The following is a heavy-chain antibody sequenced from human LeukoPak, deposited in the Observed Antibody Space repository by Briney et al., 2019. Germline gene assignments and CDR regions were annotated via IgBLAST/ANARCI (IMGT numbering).Heavy chain of an antibody. V-gene: IGHV4-59*01. J-gene: IGHJ4*02. CDR2: IYYSGST. CDR3: ATTSGDYSSGWSYFGY. D-gene: IGHD6-19*01. Sequence: SETLSLTCTVSGGSISSYYWSWIRQPPGKGLEWIGYIYYSGSTNYNPSLKSRVTISVDTSKNQFSLKLSSVTAADTAVYYCATTSGDYSSGWSYFGYWGQGTLVTVSS. CDR1: GGSISSYY.